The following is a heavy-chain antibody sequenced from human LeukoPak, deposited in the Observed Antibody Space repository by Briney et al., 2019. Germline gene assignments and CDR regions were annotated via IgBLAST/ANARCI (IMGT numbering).Heavy chain of an antibody. Sequence: GGSLRLSCVASGFTFGKYWMSWVRQAPGKGLEWVAVTSHDGSNTYYVDSVKGRFIISRDNSKNTLYLQMNSLRAEDTAEYYCAKTVVDFWYPRGEYYGMDVWGQGTTVTVSS. D-gene: IGHD3-3*01. CDR2: TSHDGSNT. J-gene: IGHJ6*02. V-gene: IGHV3-30*18. CDR3: AKTVVDFWYPRGEYYGMDV. CDR1: GFTFGKYW.